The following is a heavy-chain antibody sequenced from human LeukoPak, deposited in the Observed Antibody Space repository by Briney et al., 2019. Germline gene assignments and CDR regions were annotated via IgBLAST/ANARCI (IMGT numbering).Heavy chain of an antibody. CDR1: GYTFTSYA. Sequence: GASVKVSCKASGYTFTSYAMNWVRQAPGQGLEWMGWINTNTGNPTYAQGFTGRFVFSLDTSVSTAYLQISSLKAEDTAVYYCARDLSGIAAAGEHDVFDYWGQGTLVTVSS. CDR3: ARDLSGIAAAGEHDVFDY. D-gene: IGHD6-13*01. CDR2: INTNTGNP. V-gene: IGHV7-4-1*02. J-gene: IGHJ4*02.